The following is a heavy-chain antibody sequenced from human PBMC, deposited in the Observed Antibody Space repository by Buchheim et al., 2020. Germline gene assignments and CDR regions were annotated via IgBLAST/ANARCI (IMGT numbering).Heavy chain of an antibody. CDR2: ISSRRSNI. D-gene: IGHD2-21*02. CDR3: AREEYCGGDCYPGAYFDY. J-gene: IGHJ4*02. CDR1: GFTFSSYS. Sequence: EVQLVESGGGLVKPGGSLRLSCAASGFTFSSYSMNWVRQAPGKGLEWVSSISSRRSNIYYADSVKGRFSISSDNAKNSMDLQMNSLRAEDTAVYYCAREEYCGGDCYPGAYFDYWGQGTL. V-gene: IGHV3-21*06.